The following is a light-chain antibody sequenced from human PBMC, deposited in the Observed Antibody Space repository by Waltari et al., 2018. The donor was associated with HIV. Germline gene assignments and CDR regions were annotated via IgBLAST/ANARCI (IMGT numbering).Light chain of an antibody. J-gene: IGLJ3*02. CDR3: GTWDSSLSAHWV. Sequence: QSVLTQPPSVSAAPGQKVTISCSGSSSNIGNNYVSWYQQIPGTAPKLLIYDNNKRPSGIPDRFSGSKSGTAATLGITGLQTGDEADDYCGTWDSSLSAHWVFGGGTKLTVL. CDR2: DNN. V-gene: IGLV1-51*01. CDR1: SSNIGNNY.